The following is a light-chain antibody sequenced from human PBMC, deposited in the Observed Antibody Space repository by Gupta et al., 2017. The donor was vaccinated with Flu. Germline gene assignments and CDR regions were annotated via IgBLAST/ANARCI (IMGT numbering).Light chain of an antibody. CDR3: SSYTSSSTLE. CDR1: SSDVGGYNY. V-gene: IGLV2-14*01. Sequence: QSALTQPASVSGSPGQSITISCTGTSSDVGGYNYVSWYQQPPGKAPKLLIYEVSNRPSGVSNRFSGSKSGNTASLTISGLQAEDEADYYCSSYTSSSTLEFGGGTKLTVL. J-gene: IGLJ2*01. CDR2: EVS.